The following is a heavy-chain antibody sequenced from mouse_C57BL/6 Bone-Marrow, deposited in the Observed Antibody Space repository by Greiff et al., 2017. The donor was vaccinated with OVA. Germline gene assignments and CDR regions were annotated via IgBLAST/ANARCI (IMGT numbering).Heavy chain of an antibody. CDR2: IYPRSGNT. CDR1: GYTFTSYG. J-gene: IGHJ2*01. CDR3: ARDHYGNYVDFDY. Sequence: VQLQESGAELARPGASVKLSCKASGYTFTSYGISWVKQRTGQGLEWIGEIYPRSGNTYYNEKFKGKATLTADKSSSTAYMELRSLTSEDSAVYFCARDHYGNYVDFDYWGQGTTLTVSS. V-gene: IGHV1-81*01. D-gene: IGHD2-1*01.